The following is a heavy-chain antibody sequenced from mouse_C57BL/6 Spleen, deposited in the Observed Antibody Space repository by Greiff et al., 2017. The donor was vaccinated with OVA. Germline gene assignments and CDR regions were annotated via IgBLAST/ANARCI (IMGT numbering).Heavy chain of an antibody. CDR1: GYSITSGYY. CDR2: ISYDGSN. V-gene: IGHV3-6*01. Sequence: DVHLVESGPGLVKPSQSLSLTCSVTGYSITSGYYWNWIRQFPGNKLEWMGYISYDGSNNYNPSLKNRISITRDTSKNQFFLKLNSVTTEDTATYYCAGGDYGNSYYYAMDYWGQGTSVTVSS. J-gene: IGHJ4*01. CDR3: AGGDYGNSYYYAMDY. D-gene: IGHD1-1*01.